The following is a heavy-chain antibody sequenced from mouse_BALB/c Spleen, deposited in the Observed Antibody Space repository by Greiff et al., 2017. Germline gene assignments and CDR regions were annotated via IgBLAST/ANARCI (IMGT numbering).Heavy chain of an antibody. CDR3: ARGGGSSYYWYFDV. D-gene: IGHD1-1*01. CDR2: ISYSGST. J-gene: IGHJ1*01. V-gene: IGHV3-2*02. Sequence: EVKLQESGPGLVKPSQSLSLTCTVTGYSITSDYAWNWIRQFPGNKLEWMGYISYSGSTSYNPSLKSRISITRDTSKNQFFLQLNSVTTEDTATYYCARGGGSSYYWYFDVWGAGTTVTVSS. CDR1: GYSITSDYA.